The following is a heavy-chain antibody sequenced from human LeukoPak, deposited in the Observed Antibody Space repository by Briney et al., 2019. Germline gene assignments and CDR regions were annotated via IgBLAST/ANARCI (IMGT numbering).Heavy chain of an antibody. CDR3: AKDRYSGGSSDCDGMDV. V-gene: IGHV3-9*01. J-gene: IGHJ6*02. CDR1: GFTFDDYA. Sequence: GGSLRLSCAASGFTFDDYAMHWVRQAPGKGLEWVSGISWNSGSIGYADSVKGRFTISRDNAKNSLYLQMNSLRAEDTALYYCAKDRYSGGSSDCDGMDVWGQGTTVTVSS. CDR2: ISWNSGSI. D-gene: IGHD2-15*01.